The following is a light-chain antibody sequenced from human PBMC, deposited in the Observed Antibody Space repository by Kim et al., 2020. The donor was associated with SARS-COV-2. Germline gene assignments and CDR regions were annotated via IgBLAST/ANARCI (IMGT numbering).Light chain of an antibody. V-gene: IGLV2-23*02. CDR1: SSVVVSYKL. Sequence: QLLTISCTETSSVVVSYKLISWYQQRPGKAPKLMIYEVSKLPSGVSNRFSGSKSGNTASLTISGLQAEDEADYYCCSYAGSSTSVVFGGGTQLTVL. CDR3: CSYAGSSTSVV. J-gene: IGLJ2*01. CDR2: EVS.